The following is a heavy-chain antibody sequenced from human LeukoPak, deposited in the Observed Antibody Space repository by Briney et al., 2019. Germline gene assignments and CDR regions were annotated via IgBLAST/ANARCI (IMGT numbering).Heavy chain of an antibody. D-gene: IGHD5-18*01. V-gene: IGHV1-2*02. CDR2: INPNSGGT. J-gene: IGHJ5*02. CDR1: GYTFTSYA. CDR3: ARDRLTAMAKSNWFDP. Sequence: ASVKVSCKASGYTFTSYAMNWVRQAPGQGLEWMGWINPNSGGTNYAQKFQGRVTMTRDTSISTAYMELSRLRSDDTAVYYCARDRLTAMAKSNWFDPWGQGTLVTVSS.